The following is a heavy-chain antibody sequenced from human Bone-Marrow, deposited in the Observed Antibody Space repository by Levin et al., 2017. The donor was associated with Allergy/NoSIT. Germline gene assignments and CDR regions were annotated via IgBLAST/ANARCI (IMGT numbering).Heavy chain of an antibody. J-gene: IGHJ6*02. CDR2: MNPNSGNT. Sequence: ASVKVSCKASGYTFTSYDINWVRQATGQGLEWMGWMNPNSGNTGYAQKFQGRVTMTRNTSISTAYMELSSLRSEDTAVYYCARGERKEYSSSPGEKSYYYYDGMDVWGQGTTVTVSS. CDR3: ARGERKEYSSSPGEKSYYYYDGMDV. V-gene: IGHV1-8*01. CDR1: GYTFTSYD. D-gene: IGHD6-6*01.